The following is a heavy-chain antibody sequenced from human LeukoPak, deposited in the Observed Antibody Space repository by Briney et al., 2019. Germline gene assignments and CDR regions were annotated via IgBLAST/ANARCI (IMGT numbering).Heavy chain of an antibody. Sequence: GESLRLSCATSGFSVSSNFMSWVRQAPGKGLEWVSVIYSIGSTYYTDSVKGRFTISRDNSKSTVYLQMDSPRAEDTAVYYCVRDSDTFGFDHWGQGTLVTVSS. CDR3: VRDSDTFGFDH. CDR1: GFSVSSNF. J-gene: IGHJ4*02. V-gene: IGHV3-53*01. CDR2: IYSIGST. D-gene: IGHD5-18*01.